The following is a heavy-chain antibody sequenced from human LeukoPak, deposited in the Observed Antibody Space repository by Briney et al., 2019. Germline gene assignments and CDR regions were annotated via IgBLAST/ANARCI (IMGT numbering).Heavy chain of an antibody. D-gene: IGHD6-19*01. CDR1: GFSFSSYG. CDR2: IRSDGSNK. Sequence: GGSLRLSCAGSGFSFSSYGMHWVRQAPGKGLEWMAFIRSDGSNKYYADSVKGQLTISRDNSKNTLYLQMNSLRAEDTAVYYCARILDSAWGELGYWGQGTLVTVSS. V-gene: IGHV3-30*02. CDR3: ARILDSAWGELGY. J-gene: IGHJ4*02.